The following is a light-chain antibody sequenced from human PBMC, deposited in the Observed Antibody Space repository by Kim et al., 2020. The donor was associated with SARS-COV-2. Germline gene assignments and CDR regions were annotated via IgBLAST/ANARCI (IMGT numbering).Light chain of an antibody. Sequence: PGKTARITCGGNNIGSKSVHWYQQKPGQAPVLVIYYDSDRPSGIPERFSGSNSGNTATLTISRVEAGDEADCYCQVWDSSSDHHYVFGTGTKVTVL. CDR2: YDS. V-gene: IGLV3-21*04. CDR3: QVWDSSSDHHYV. CDR1: NIGSKS. J-gene: IGLJ1*01.